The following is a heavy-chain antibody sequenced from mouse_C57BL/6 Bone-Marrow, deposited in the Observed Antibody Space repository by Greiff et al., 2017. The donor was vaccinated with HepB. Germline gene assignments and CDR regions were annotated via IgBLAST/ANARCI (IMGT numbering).Heavy chain of an antibody. V-gene: IGHV1-81*01. CDR1: GYTFTSYG. CDR3: ARGGSLWSFAY. CDR2: IYPRSGNT. J-gene: IGHJ3*01. D-gene: IGHD1-1*02. Sequence: VQLQQSGAELARPGASVKLSCKASGYTFTSYGISWVKQRTGQGLEWIGEIYPRSGNTYYNVKFKGKATLTADKSSSTAYMELRSLTSEDSAVYFCARGGSLWSFAYWGQGTLVTVSA.